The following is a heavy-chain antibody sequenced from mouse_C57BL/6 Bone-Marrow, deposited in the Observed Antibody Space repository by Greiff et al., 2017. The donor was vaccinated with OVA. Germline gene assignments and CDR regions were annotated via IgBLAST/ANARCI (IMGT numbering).Heavy chain of an antibody. CDR3: TTHSLDGYLGTYYAVDY. J-gene: IGHJ4*01. D-gene: IGHD2-3*01. Sequence: EVQVVESGAELVRPGASVKLSCTASGFNIKDDYMHWVKQRPEQGLEWIGWIDPENGDTEYASKFQGKATITADTASNTAYLQLSSLTSEDTAVYYCTTHSLDGYLGTYYAVDYWGQGTSVTVSS. V-gene: IGHV14-4*01. CDR2: IDPENGDT. CDR1: GFNIKDDY.